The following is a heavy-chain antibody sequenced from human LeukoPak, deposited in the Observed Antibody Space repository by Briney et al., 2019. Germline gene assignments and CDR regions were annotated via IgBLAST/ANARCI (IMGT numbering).Heavy chain of an antibody. V-gene: IGHV4-4*07. CDR3: ARTNYYYDSSGYFVYYFDY. CDR2: IYTSGST. CDR1: GGSISSYY. Sequence: SSETLSLTCTVSGGSISSYYWRWIRQPAGKGLEWIGRIYTSGSTNYNPSLKSRVTMSVDTSKNQFSLKLSSVTAADTAVYYCARTNYYYDSSGYFVYYFDYWGQGTLVTVSS. D-gene: IGHD3-22*01. J-gene: IGHJ4*02.